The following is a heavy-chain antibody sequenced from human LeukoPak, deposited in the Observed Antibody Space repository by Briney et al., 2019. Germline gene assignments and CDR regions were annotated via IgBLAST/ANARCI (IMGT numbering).Heavy chain of an antibody. CDR2: ISGSGGST. V-gene: IGHV3-23*01. CDR1: GLTFSNNA. CDR3: AKDGYYDSSGSPTGYFDY. J-gene: IGHJ4*02. Sequence: GGSLRLSCAASGLTFSNNAMSWVRQAPGKGLEWVSGISGSGGSTNYADSVKGRLIISRDNSKNTPYLQMNSLRAEDTAVYYCAKDGYYDSSGSPTGYFDYWGQGTLVTVSS. D-gene: IGHD3-22*01.